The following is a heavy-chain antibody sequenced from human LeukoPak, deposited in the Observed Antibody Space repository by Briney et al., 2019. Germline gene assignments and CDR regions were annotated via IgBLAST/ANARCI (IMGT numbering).Heavy chain of an antibody. CDR3: ARSRWLQFGRALDY. J-gene: IGHJ4*02. D-gene: IGHD5-24*01. V-gene: IGHV4-34*01. CDR1: GGSFSGYY. Sequence: SESLSLTCAVYGGSFSGYYWSWIRQPPGKGLEWIGEINHSGSTNYNPSLKSRVTISVDTSKNQFSLKLSSVTAADTAVYYCARSRWLQFGRALDYWGQGTLVTVSS. CDR2: INHSGST.